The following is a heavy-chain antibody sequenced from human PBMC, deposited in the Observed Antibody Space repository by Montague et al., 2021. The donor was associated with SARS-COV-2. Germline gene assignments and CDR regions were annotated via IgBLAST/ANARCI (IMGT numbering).Heavy chain of an antibody. D-gene: IGHD6-19*01. Sequence: SETLSLTCTVAVGSGSSTSQSRDGIAQPSGTVTVGIGIIPYSGTTYYNPSLKSQVTISVDTSKNQFSLKLRSVTVADTAIYYCARRESGWLDAFDIWGQGTMVTVSS. CDR2: IPYSGTT. CDR3: ARRESGWLDAFDI. CDR1: VGSGSSTSQS. J-gene: IGHJ3*02. V-gene: IGHV4-39*01.